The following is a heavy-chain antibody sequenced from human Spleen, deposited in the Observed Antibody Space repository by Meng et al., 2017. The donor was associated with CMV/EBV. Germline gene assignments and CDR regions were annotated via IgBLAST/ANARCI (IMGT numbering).Heavy chain of an antibody. CDR3: ARAGANWGIDY. D-gene: IGHD7-27*01. CDR2: MSSSGSNI. J-gene: IGHJ4*02. Sequence: GESLKISCAASGFTVSNNYMNWVRQVPGKGLEWVSYMSSSGSNIYYADSVKGRFTTSRDNAKNSLYLQMNSLRVEDTAVYYCARAGANWGIDYWGQGTLVTVSS. CDR1: GFTVSNNY. V-gene: IGHV3-11*04.